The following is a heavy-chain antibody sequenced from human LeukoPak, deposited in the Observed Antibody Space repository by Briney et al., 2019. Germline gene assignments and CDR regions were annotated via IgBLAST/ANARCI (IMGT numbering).Heavy chain of an antibody. Sequence: GRSLRLSCAASGFTVSDCWMSWVRHAPGKGLEWVANIKQDGSEKYYVDSVKGRFTISRDNAKNSLYLQMNSLRAEDTAVYYCARDSGIRGSYYFDSWGQGTLVTVSS. V-gene: IGHV3-7*01. CDR3: ARDSGIRGSYYFDS. CDR2: IKQDGSEK. D-gene: IGHD1-14*01. J-gene: IGHJ4*02. CDR1: GFTVSDCW.